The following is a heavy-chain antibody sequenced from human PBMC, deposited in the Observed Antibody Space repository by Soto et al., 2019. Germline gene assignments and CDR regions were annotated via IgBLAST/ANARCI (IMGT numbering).Heavy chain of an antibody. V-gene: IGHV4-31*03. J-gene: IGHJ4*02. CDR2: IYYTGSS. Sequence: PSEPLSLTCSVSGASIRSSGYYSSWLRQCPGKGLEWIGHIYYTGSSFYSPSLKSRLTISLDTSKNQFSMDLRSVTAADTAMYYCARIEMASIKWGRGTLVTVSS. CDR1: GASIRSSGYY. CDR3: ARIEMASIK.